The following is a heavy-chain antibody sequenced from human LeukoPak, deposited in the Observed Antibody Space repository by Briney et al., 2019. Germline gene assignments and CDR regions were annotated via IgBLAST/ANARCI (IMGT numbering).Heavy chain of an antibody. V-gene: IGHV1-2*02. CDR1: GYTFTGYY. Sequence: GASVKVSCKASGYTFTGYYMHWVRQAPGQGLEWMGWINPNSGGTNYAQKFQGRVTMTRDTSISTAYMELSRLRSEDTAVYYCARDSAMGAHAFDIWGQGTMVTVSS. CDR2: INPNSGGT. D-gene: IGHD3-16*01. J-gene: IGHJ3*02. CDR3: ARDSAMGAHAFDI.